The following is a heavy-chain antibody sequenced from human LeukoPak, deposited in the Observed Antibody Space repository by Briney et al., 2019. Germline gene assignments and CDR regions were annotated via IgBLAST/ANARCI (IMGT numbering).Heavy chain of an antibody. CDR2: ISSGSRYI. V-gene: IGHV3-21*01. D-gene: IGHD2-15*01. Sequence: PRGSLRLSCAASGFTFSTYSMNWVRQAPGKGLEWVSSISSGSRYIYYADSVKGRFTISRDNAKNSLYLQMNSLRAEDTAVYYCARCSGGSCYHSDDPWGQGTLVTVSS. CDR1: GFTFSTYS. J-gene: IGHJ5*02. CDR3: ARCSGGSCYHSDDP.